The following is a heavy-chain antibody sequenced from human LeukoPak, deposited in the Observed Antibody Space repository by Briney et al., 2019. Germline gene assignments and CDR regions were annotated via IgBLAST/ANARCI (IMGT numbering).Heavy chain of an antibody. D-gene: IGHD5-18*01. J-gene: IGHJ4*02. CDR3: ARAVLGYSYGYGVPLIDY. CDR1: GGSISSSSYY. V-gene: IGHV4-39*01. Sequence: SETLSLTCTVSGGSISSSSYYWGWIRQPPGKGLEWIGSIYYSGSTYYNPSLKSRVTISVDTSKNQFSLKLSSVTAADTAVYYCARAVLGYSYGYGVPLIDYWGQGTLVTVSS. CDR2: IYYSGST.